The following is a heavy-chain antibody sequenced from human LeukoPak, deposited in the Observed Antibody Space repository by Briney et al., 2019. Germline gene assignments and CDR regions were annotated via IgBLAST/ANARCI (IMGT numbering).Heavy chain of an antibody. D-gene: IGHD6-6*01. CDR2: IYYSGST. J-gene: IGHJ6*02. CDR3: AREMSIPRLYGTDV. Sequence: SETLSLTCTVSGGSISSYYWSWIRQPPGKGLEWIGYIYYSGSTNYNPSLKSRVTISVDTSKNQFSLKLSSVTAADTAVYYCAREMSIPRLYGTDVWGQGTTVTVSS. CDR1: GGSISSYY. V-gene: IGHV4-59*01.